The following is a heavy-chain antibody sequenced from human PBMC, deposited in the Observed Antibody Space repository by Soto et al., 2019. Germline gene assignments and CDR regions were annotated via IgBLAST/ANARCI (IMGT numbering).Heavy chain of an antibody. J-gene: IGHJ4*02. Sequence: EASVKVSCKASGYTFTGHYMQWVRQAPGQGLEWMGWINPNSGDTNYAQKFQGRVTMTRDTSISTVYMELSRLGSDDTAVYYCARGDYGTGGYPFPYFDYWGQGTLVTVSS. D-gene: IGHD2-8*02. CDR1: GYTFTGHY. CDR2: INPNSGDT. V-gene: IGHV1-2*02. CDR3: ARGDYGTGGYPFPYFDY.